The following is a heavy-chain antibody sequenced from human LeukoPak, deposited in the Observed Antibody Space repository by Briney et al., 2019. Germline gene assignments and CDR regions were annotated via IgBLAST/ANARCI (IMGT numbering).Heavy chain of an antibody. J-gene: IGHJ4*02. D-gene: IGHD3-16*02. V-gene: IGHV7-4-1*02. Sequence: ASVKVSCKASGYTFTSYAMNWVRQAPGQGLEWMGWINTNTGNPTYAQGFTGRFVFSLDISVSTTYLQISSLKAEDTAVYYCARAYQRLGGLSLPDYWGQGALVTVSS. CDR1: GYTFTSYA. CDR3: ARAYQRLGGLSLPDY. CDR2: INTNTGNP.